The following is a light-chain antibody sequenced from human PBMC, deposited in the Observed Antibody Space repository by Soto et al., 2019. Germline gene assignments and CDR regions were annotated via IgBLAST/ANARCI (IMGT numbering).Light chain of an antibody. CDR3: MQALQTPLT. V-gene: IGKV2-28*01. Sequence: DIVMTQSPLSLSVTPGEPASISCRSSQSLLHSNGYNYMDWYMQKPGQSPQLLIYMGSNRASGVPDRFSGSGAGTDFRLKISRVEAEDVGIYYCMQALQTPLTFGGGTKVEIK. J-gene: IGKJ4*01. CDR2: MGS. CDR1: QSLLHSNGYNY.